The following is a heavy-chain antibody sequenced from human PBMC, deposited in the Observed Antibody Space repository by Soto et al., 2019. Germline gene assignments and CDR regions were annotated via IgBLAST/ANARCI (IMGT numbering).Heavy chain of an antibody. V-gene: IGHV3-7*01. CDR2: IKQDGSEK. J-gene: IGHJ6*03. D-gene: IGHD2-2*01. CDR1: GVTFSSYG. CDR3: AREVVVVPAAMNYYYYMDV. Sequence: GGSLRLSCAASGVTFSSYGMSWVRQAPGKGLEWVANIKQDGSEKYYVDSVKGRFTISRDNAKNSLYLQMNSLRAEDTAVYYCAREVVVVPAAMNYYYYMDVWGKGTTVTVSS.